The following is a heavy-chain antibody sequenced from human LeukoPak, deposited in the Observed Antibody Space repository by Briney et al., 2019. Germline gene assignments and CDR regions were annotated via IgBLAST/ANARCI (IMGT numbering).Heavy chain of an antibody. CDR2: IYDSGST. V-gene: IGHV4-31*03. J-gene: IGHJ3*02. CDR3: ARVPGVTVVRGIIKSFDI. CDR1: GGSISSGGYY. D-gene: IGHD3-10*01. Sequence: SETLSLTCTVSGGSISSGGYYWSWIRQHPGKGLEWIVYIYDSGSTYYNPSLKSRVTISVDTSKNQFSLKLSSVTAADTAVYYCARVPGVTVVRGIIKSFDIWGQGTMVTVSS.